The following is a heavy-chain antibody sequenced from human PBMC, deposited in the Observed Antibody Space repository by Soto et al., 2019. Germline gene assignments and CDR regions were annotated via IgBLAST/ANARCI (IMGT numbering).Heavy chain of an antibody. J-gene: IGHJ6*02. CDR3: ARDPGSHDYGDYSGDYGMDV. Sequence: GASVKVSCKASGCTFSSYAISWVRQAPGQGLEWMGGIIPIFGTANYAQKFQGRVTITADESTSTAYMELSSLRSEDTAVYYCARDPGSHDYGDYSGDYGMDVWGQGTTVTVSS. CDR2: IIPIFGTA. CDR1: GCTFSSYA. D-gene: IGHD4-17*01. V-gene: IGHV1-69*13.